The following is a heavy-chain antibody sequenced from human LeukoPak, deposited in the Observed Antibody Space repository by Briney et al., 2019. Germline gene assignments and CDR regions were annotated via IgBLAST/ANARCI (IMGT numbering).Heavy chain of an antibody. D-gene: IGHD2-2*01. Sequence: GGSLRLSCAASGFTFSSCTMNWVRQAPGKGLEWVSSISSTSSYIYYADSVKGRFTISRDNAKNSVYLQMNSLRVEDTAVYYCARARCSSTSCSTFNFDYWGQGTLVTVSS. CDR2: ISSTSSYI. J-gene: IGHJ4*02. V-gene: IGHV3-21*01. CDR3: ARARCSSTSCSTFNFDY. CDR1: GFTFSSCT.